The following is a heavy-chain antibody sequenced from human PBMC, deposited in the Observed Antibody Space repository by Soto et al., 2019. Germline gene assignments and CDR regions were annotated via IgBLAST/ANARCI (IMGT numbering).Heavy chain of an antibody. V-gene: IGHV1-69*12. Sequence: QVQLVQSGAEVKKPGSSVKVSCKASGGTFSSYAISWVRQAPGQGLEWMGGIIPIFGKANYAQKFQGRVTITADETTTTAYKGRSSRKTEDTAVLYCCGGWGGGDGDKARFDYWGQGTLVTVSS. CDR2: IIPIFGKA. D-gene: IGHD4-17*01. J-gene: IGHJ4*02. CDR1: GGTFSSYA. CDR3: CGGWGGGDGDKARFDY.